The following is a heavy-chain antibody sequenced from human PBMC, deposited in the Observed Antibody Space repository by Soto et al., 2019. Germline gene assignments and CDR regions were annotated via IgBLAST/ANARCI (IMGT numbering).Heavy chain of an antibody. CDR2: ISSSSGYM. CDR1: GFTFSSYA. Sequence: GGSLRFSCAASGFTFSSYAMSWVRQAPGKGLEWVSSISSSSGYMYYADSVKGRFTISRDNAKKSLYLQMNSLRAEDTAVYYCARDGSSNSWYSTDVWGQGTTVTVSS. D-gene: IGHD2-2*02. CDR3: ARDGSSNSWYSTDV. J-gene: IGHJ6*02. V-gene: IGHV3-21*01.